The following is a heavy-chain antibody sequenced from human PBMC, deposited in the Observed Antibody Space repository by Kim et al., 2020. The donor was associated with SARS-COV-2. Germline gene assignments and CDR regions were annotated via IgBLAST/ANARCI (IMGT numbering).Heavy chain of an antibody. CDR2: ISSSSSYT. Sequence: GGSLRLSCAASGFTFSDYYMSWIRQAPGKGLEWVSYISSSSSYTNYADSVKGRFTISRDNAKNSLYLQMNSLRAEDTAVYYCARDHHYDFWSGYYGEFDPWGQGTLVTVSS. J-gene: IGHJ5*02. D-gene: IGHD3-3*01. CDR1: GFTFSDYY. V-gene: IGHV3-11*05. CDR3: ARDHHYDFWSGYYGEFDP.